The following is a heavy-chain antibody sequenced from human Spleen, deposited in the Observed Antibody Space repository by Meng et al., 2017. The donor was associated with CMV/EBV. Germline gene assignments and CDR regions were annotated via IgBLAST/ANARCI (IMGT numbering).Heavy chain of an antibody. V-gene: IGHV3-48*03. CDR1: GFTFSSFE. CDR2: IDSGGTTM. D-gene: IGHD3-16*01. Sequence: GGSLRLSCAASGFTFSSFEMNWVRQVPGKGPEWISYIDSGGTTMLYADSVKGRFTVSRDDAKSSLHLQMNSLRAGDTAVYYCSRDGGDHYFDYWGQGTLVTVSS. CDR3: SRDGGDHYFDY. J-gene: IGHJ4*02.